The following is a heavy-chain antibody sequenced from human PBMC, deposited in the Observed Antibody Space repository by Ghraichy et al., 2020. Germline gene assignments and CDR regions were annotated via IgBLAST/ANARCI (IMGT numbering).Heavy chain of an antibody. CDR3: ARASIVGATNPYYYYGMDV. CDR2: IYYSGST. Sequence: SETLSLTCTVSGGSISSYYWSWIRQPPGKGLEWIGYIYYSGSTNYNPSLKSRVTISVDTSKNQFSLKLSSVTAADTAVYYCARASIVGATNPYYYYGMDVWGQGTTVTVSS. D-gene: IGHD1-26*01. CDR1: GGSISSYY. V-gene: IGHV4-59*01. J-gene: IGHJ6*02.